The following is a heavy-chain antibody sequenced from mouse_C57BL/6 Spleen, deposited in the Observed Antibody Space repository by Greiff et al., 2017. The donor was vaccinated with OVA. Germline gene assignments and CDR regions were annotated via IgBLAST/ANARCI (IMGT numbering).Heavy chain of an antibody. Sequence: EVKLVESGGGLVKPGGSLKLSCAASGFTFSDYGMHWVRQAPEKGLEWVAYISSGSSTIYYADTVKGRFTISRDNAKNTLFLQMASLRSEDTAMYYCAINWALDDWGQGTTLKVSS. CDR2: ISSGSSTI. CDR1: GFTFSDYG. D-gene: IGHD4-1*01. V-gene: IGHV5-17*01. J-gene: IGHJ2*01. CDR3: AINWALDD.